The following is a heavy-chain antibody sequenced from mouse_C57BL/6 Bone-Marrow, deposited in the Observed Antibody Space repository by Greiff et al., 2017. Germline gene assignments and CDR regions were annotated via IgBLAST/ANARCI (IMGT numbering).Heavy chain of an antibody. CDR2: IYPGDGDT. CDR3: ASLELRAY. CDR1: GYAFSSSW. Sequence: QVQLQQSGPELVKPGASVKISCKASGYAFSSSWMNWVKQRPGKGLEWIGRIYPGDGDTNYNGKFKGKATLTADKSSSTAYMQLSSLTSDDSAVYFCASLELRAYWGQGTLVTVSA. J-gene: IGHJ3*01. D-gene: IGHD1-1*01. V-gene: IGHV1-82*01.